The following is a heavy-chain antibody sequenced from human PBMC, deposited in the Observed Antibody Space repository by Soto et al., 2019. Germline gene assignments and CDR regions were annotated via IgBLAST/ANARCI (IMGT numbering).Heavy chain of an antibody. CDR1: GFTFSSYW. J-gene: IGHJ4*02. D-gene: IGHD3-16*02. Sequence: PGGSLRLSCAASGFTFSSYWMSWVRQAPGKGLEWVANIKQDGSEKYYVDSVKGRFTISRDNAKNSLYLQMNSLRAEDTAVYYCAKEGSYRVRGQEGAAHWGQGTLVTVSS. CDR3: AKEGSYRVRGQEGAAH. CDR2: IKQDGSEK. V-gene: IGHV3-7*03.